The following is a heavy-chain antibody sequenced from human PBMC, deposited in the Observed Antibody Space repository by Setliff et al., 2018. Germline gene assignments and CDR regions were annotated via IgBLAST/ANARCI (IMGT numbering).Heavy chain of an antibody. D-gene: IGHD6-19*01. CDR3: AKDPAAKSGWLYYFAY. Sequence: PGGSLRLSCVASGFTFSKYAVTWVRQAPGKGPEWVAAITGSGGNIFYADSVRGRFTISRDNSNNILFLQMDSLRAEDTAIYYCAKDPAAKSGWLYYFAYWGQGTLVTVSS. CDR1: GFTFSKYA. J-gene: IGHJ4*02. CDR2: ITGSGGNI. V-gene: IGHV3-23*01.